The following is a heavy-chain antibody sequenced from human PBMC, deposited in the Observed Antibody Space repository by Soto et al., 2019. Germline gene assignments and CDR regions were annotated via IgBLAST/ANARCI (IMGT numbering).Heavy chain of an antibody. CDR1: GFTFSDYY. Sequence: GGSLRLSCAASGFTFSDYYMSWIRQAPGKGLEWVSYISSSGSTIYYADSVKGRFTISRDNAKNSLYLQMNSLRAEDTAVYYCARSHTVTTLWFDPWGQGTLVTVSS. D-gene: IGHD4-4*01. CDR3: ARSHTVTTLWFDP. J-gene: IGHJ5*02. V-gene: IGHV3-11*01. CDR2: ISSSGSTI.